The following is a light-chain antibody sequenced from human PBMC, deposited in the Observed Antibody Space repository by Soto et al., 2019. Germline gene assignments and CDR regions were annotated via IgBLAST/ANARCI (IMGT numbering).Light chain of an antibody. CDR3: QLYYSIPFT. J-gene: IGKJ2*01. Sequence: DFVMTQAPDSLAVSLGERATINCKSSQSVLYNSNNKNHLGWFQQKPGHPPKLLIYGASFRPSGVPDRFSGSVSVTGFTLTISSLQDEDVAVYYCQLYYSIPFTFGQGAKLEI. CDR1: QSVLYNSNNKNH. V-gene: IGKV4-1*01. CDR2: GAS.